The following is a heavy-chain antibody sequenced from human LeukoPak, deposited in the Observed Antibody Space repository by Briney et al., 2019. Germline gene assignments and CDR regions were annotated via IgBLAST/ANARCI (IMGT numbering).Heavy chain of an antibody. J-gene: IGHJ3*02. CDR1: GLTFSSYD. V-gene: IGHV3-21*01. CDR2: ISSRSSYI. CDR3: ARVMITFGGVIVGHDALDI. D-gene: IGHD3-16*02. Sequence: GGSLRLSCAASGLTFSSYDMNWVRQAPGKGLERVSSISSRSSYIYYADSVKGRFTMSRDNAKNSLYLQMNSLRAEDTAVYYCARVMITFGGVIVGHDALDIWGQGTMVTVSS.